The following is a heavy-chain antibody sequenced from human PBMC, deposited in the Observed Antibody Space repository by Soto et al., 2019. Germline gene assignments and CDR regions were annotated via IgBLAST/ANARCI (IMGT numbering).Heavy chain of an antibody. CDR3: ARSRWSGDFSNVRSFDY. CDR2: INPSGGST. V-gene: IGHV1-46*03. Sequence: ASVKVSCKASEYTFTSYYMHWVRQAPGQGLEWMGIINPSGGSTSYAQKFQGRVTMTRDTSTSTVYMALSSLRSEDTAVYYCARSRWSGDFSNVRSFDYWGEGTLVTVSS. D-gene: IGHD4-17*01. CDR1: EYTFTSYY. J-gene: IGHJ4*02.